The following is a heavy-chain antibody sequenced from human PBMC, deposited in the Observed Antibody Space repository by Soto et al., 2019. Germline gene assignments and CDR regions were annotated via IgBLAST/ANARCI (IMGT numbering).Heavy chain of an antibody. Sequence: QITLKESGPTLVKPTQTLKLTCTFAGFSLSSHAVGVSWIRQPPGKALEWLALIYWDDDKQYSPSLRSRLTITKDTSKNQVVLTMTNVDPVDTATYYCAHGSGWLSDYWGQGTLVTVSS. CDR2: IYWDDDK. J-gene: IGHJ4*02. CDR3: AHGSGWLSDY. CDR1: GFSLSSHAVG. V-gene: IGHV2-5*02. D-gene: IGHD6-19*01.